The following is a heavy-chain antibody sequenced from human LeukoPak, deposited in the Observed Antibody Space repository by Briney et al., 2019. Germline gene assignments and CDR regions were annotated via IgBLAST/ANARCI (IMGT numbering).Heavy chain of an antibody. Sequence: SETLSLLCAVCGGPFCGYYWICLRQPPGKGLEWIGEINHSGGTNYDPSLKSRVTISVDTSKKQFSLKLSSVTAAETAVYYCARWEGGSYYDFDYWGQGTLVTVSS. V-gene: IGHV4-34*01. D-gene: IGHD1-26*01. CDR1: GGPFCGYY. CDR2: INHSGGT. J-gene: IGHJ4*02. CDR3: ARWEGGSYYDFDY.